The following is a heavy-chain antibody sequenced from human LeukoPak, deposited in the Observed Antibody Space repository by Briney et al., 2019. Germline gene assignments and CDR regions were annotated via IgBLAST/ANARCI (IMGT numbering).Heavy chain of an antibody. CDR2: IRYDGSNK. J-gene: IGHJ4*02. D-gene: IGHD3-22*01. V-gene: IGHV3-30*02. Sequence: PGGSLRLSCAASGFTFSSYWMTWVRQAPGKGLEWVAFIRYDGSNKYYADSVKGRFTISRDNSKNTLYLQMNSPRAEDTAVYYCARGGGGDTSGLDYFDFWAQGTLVTVSS. CDR1: GFTFSSYW. CDR3: ARGGGGDTSGLDYFDF.